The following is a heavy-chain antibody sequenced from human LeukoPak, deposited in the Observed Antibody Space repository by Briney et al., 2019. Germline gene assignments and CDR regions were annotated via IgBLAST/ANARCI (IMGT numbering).Heavy chain of an antibody. Sequence: GGSLRLSCAASGFTFDDYAMHWVRQAPGKGLEWVSGISWNSGSIGYADSVKGRLTISRDNAKNSLYLQMNSLRAEDTALYYCAKEVIVGNFDYWGQGTLVTVSS. J-gene: IGHJ4*02. V-gene: IGHV3-9*01. CDR3: AKEVIVGNFDY. CDR1: GFTFDDYA. CDR2: ISWNSGSI. D-gene: IGHD3-22*01.